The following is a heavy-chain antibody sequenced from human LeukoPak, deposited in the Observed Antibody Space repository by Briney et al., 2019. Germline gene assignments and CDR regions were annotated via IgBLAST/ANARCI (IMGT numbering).Heavy chain of an antibody. CDR2: TYYRCKWYN. V-gene: IGHV6-1*01. D-gene: IGHD6-13*01. CDR3: AAGDSSSWYYFDY. J-gene: IGHJ4*02. Sequence: SHTLSLTCAISGDSVSSNSAAWNWIRQSPSRGLEWLGRTYYRCKWYNDYAVSVKSRITINPDTSKNQFSLQLNSVTPENTAVYYCAAGDSSSWYYFDYWGQGTLVTVSS. CDR1: GDSVSSNSAA.